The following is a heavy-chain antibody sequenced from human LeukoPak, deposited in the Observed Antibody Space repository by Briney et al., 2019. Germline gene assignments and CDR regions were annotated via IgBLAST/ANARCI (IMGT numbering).Heavy chain of an antibody. CDR3: ARVIEAGTVDY. CDR1: GFTVSSNY. V-gene: IGHV3-66*02. Sequence: PGGSLRLSCAASGFTVSSNYMSWVRQAPGKWLEWVSVIYSGGSTYYADSVKGRFTISRDNSKNTLYLQMNSLRAEDTAVYYCARVIEAGTVDYWGQGTLVTVSS. D-gene: IGHD6-19*01. CDR2: IYSGGST. J-gene: IGHJ4*02.